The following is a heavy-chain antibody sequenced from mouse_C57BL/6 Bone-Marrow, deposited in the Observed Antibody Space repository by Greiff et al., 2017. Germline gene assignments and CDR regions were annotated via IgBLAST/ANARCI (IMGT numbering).Heavy chain of an antibody. Sequence: EVNLMESGEGLVKPGGSLKLSCAASGFTFSSYAMSWVRQTPEKRLEWVAYISSGGDYIYYADTVKGRFTISRDNARNTLYLQMSSLKSEDTAMYYCTRDEEKGYFGVYWGQGTTLTVSS. CDR1: GFTFSSYA. D-gene: IGHD2-3*01. CDR2: ISSGGDYI. V-gene: IGHV5-9-1*02. CDR3: TRDEEKGYFGVY. J-gene: IGHJ2*01.